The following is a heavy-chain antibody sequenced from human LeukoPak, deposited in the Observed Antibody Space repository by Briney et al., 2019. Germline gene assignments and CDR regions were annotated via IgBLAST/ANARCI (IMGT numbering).Heavy chain of an antibody. CDR2: ISGSGGST. CDR1: GFTFSSYA. V-gene: IGHV3-23*01. Sequence: QTGGSLRLSCAASGFTFSSYAMSWVRQAPGKGLEWVSAISGSGGSTYYADSVKGRFTISRDNSKNTLYLQMNGLRAEDTAVYYCANIASANYLSDYWGQGTLVTVSS. CDR3: ANIASANYLSDY. D-gene: IGHD6-25*01. J-gene: IGHJ4*02.